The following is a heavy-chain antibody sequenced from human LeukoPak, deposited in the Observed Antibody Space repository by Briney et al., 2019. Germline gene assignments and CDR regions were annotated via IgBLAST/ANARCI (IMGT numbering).Heavy chain of an antibody. CDR2: INPNSGGT. D-gene: IGHD2-2*01. V-gene: IGHV1-2*02. J-gene: IGHJ6*02. Sequence: GASVKVSCKAPGYTFTGYYMHWVRQAPGQGLEWMGWINPNSGGTNYAQKFQGRVTMTRDTSISTAYMELSRLRSDDTAVYYCARNPRYCSSTSCLLGMDVWGQGTTVTVSS. CDR1: GYTFTGYY. CDR3: ARNPRYCSSTSCLLGMDV.